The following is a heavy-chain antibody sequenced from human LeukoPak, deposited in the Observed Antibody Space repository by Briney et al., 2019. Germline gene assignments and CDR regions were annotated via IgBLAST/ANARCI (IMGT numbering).Heavy chain of an antibody. Sequence: GGSLRLSCVASGFTFSYYAMTWVRQAPGKGLEWVSYISSSGSTIYYADSVKGRFTISRDNAKNSLYLQMNSLRAEDTAVYYCAELGITMIGGVWGKGTTVTISS. CDR3: AELGITMIGGV. CDR2: ISSSGSTI. CDR1: GFTFSYYA. D-gene: IGHD3-10*02. J-gene: IGHJ6*04. V-gene: IGHV3-48*03.